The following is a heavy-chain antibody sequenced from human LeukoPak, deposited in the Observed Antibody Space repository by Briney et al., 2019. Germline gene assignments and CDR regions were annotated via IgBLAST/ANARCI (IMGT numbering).Heavy chain of an antibody. CDR2: IYYSGST. CDR1: GGSISSSSYY. J-gene: IGHJ3*02. V-gene: IGHV4-39*01. D-gene: IGHD3-3*01. CDR3: ASRAFVTIFGVAIDAFDI. Sequence: SETLSLTCTVSGGSISSSSYYWGWIRQPPGKGLEWIGSIYYSGSTYYNPSLKSRVTISVDTSKNQFSLKLSPVTAADTAVYYCASRAFVTIFGVAIDAFDIWGQGTMVTVSS.